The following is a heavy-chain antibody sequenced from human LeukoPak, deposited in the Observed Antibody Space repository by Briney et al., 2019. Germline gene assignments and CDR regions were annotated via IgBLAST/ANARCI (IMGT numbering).Heavy chain of an antibody. V-gene: IGHV3-21*01. D-gene: IGHD2-15*01. J-gene: IGHJ4*02. CDR2: ISSSSSYI. CDR3: ARVFCSGVKCWFDY. Sequence: GGSLRLSCAASGFTFSSYRMNWVRQAPGKGLEWVSSISSSSSYIYYADSVRGRFTISRDNAKNSLSLQMNGLRAEDTAVYYCARVFCSGVKCWFDYWGQGTLVTVSS. CDR1: GFTFSSYR.